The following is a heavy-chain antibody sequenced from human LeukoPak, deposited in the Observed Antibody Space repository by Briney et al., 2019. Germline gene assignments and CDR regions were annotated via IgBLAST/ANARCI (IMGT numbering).Heavy chain of an antibody. Sequence: GASVKVSCKASGYTFTSYDINWVRQAPGQGLEWMGWMNPNSGNTGYAQKFQGRVTMTRNTSISTAYMELSSLRSEDTAVYYCARGGWFGELYYYYMDVWGKGTTVTISS. D-gene: IGHD3-10*01. J-gene: IGHJ6*03. CDR1: GYTFTSYD. CDR3: ARGGWFGELYYYYMDV. CDR2: MNPNSGNT. V-gene: IGHV1-8*01.